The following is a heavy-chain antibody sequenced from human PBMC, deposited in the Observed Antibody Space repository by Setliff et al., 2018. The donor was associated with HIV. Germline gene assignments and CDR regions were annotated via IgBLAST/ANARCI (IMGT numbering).Heavy chain of an antibody. D-gene: IGHD5-12*01. CDR2: VYYSGST. CDR1: GGSFSGSY. CDR3: ARHGVIWERLRPLLYFDS. V-gene: IGHV4-39*01. J-gene: IGHJ4*02. Sequence: SETLSLTCAVYGGSFSGSYWGWIRQPPGKALEWIGSVYYSGSTYYNPSLKSRITISEDTSRNQFSLKLSSVTAADTAVYFYARHGVIWERLRPLLYFDSWGQGTLVTVSS.